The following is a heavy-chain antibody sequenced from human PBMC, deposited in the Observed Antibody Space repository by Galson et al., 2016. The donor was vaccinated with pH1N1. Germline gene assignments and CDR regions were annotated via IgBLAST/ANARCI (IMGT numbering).Heavy chain of an antibody. CDR2: MNPNNDNT. Sequence: SVKVSCKASGYTFTDYDINWVRQGTGQGLEWMGWMNPNNDNTGYAQKFQGRVTMTRNTSISTAYMELSSQRSEDTAVYYCARGGYCSGGSCYDVVDYWGQGTLVTVS. CDR3: ARGGYCSGGSCYDVVDY. J-gene: IGHJ4*02. D-gene: IGHD2-15*01. CDR1: GYTFTDYD. V-gene: IGHV1-8*01.